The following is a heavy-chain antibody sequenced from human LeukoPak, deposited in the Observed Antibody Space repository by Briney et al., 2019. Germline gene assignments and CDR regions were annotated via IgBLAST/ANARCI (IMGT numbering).Heavy chain of an antibody. D-gene: IGHD3-10*01. J-gene: IGHJ4*02. Sequence: GASVKVSCKASGYTFTSYAMNWVRQAPGQGLEWMGWINTNTGNPTYAQGFTGRFVFSLDTSVSTAYLQISSLKAEDTAVYYCARNYYGSGSYYNPIDYWGQGILVTVSS. CDR3: ARNYYGSGSYYNPIDY. CDR1: GYTFTSYA. V-gene: IGHV7-4-1*02. CDR2: INTNTGNP.